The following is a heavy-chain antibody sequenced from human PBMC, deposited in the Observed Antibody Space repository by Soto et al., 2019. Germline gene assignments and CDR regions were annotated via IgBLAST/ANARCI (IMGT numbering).Heavy chain of an antibody. J-gene: IGHJ4*02. V-gene: IGHV1-2*02. CDR3: ARECDPTMVPRADY. CDR1: GYTFTGYS. Sequence: QVQLVQSGAEVKKPGASVKVSCKASGYTFTGYSIHWVRQAPGQGLEWMGWIDPKNVDTNTAQKFQGSVTMTRDTCITTAYMELTSLRSDDTAIYYCARECDPTMVPRADYWGQGSLVTVSS. D-gene: IGHD3-10*01. CDR2: IDPKNVDT.